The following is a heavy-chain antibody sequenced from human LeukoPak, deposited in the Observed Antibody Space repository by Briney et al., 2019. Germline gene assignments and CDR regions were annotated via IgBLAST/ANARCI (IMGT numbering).Heavy chain of an antibody. V-gene: IGHV3-30*04. Sequence: GGSLRLSCAASGFTFSSYAMHWVRQAPGKGLEWVAVISYDGSSKYYADSVKGRFTISRDNSKNTLYLQMNSLRAEDTAVYYCAELGITMIGGVWGKGTTVTISS. CDR2: ISYDGSSK. J-gene: IGHJ6*04. CDR3: AELGITMIGGV. CDR1: GFTFSSYA. D-gene: IGHD3-10*02.